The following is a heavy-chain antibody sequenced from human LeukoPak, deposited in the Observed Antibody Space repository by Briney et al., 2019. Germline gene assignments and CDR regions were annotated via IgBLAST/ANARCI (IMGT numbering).Heavy chain of an antibody. D-gene: IGHD6-13*01. V-gene: IGHV3-23*01. Sequence: GGSLRLSCAASGFTFSDYYMSWIRQAPGKGLEWVSGISGSGGSTYYADSVKGRFTISRDNSKNTLYLQMNSLRAEDTAVYYCAKGDTEAAADNYWGQGTLVTVSS. CDR3: AKGDTEAAADNY. J-gene: IGHJ4*02. CDR2: ISGSGGST. CDR1: GFTFSDYY.